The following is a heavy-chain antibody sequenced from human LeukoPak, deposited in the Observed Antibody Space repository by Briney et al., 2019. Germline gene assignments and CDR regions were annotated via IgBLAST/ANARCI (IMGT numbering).Heavy chain of an antibody. J-gene: IGHJ4*02. CDR2: ISSDGANA. Sequence: GGSLRLSCAASGFTFSTYWMHWVRQVPGKGLVWVSRISSDGANANYADSVKGRFTISRDNAKNSLYLQMNSLRAEDTAVYYCARDLKDFWSGYYPLYYFDYWGQGTLVTVSS. D-gene: IGHD3-3*01. V-gene: IGHV3-74*01. CDR3: ARDLKDFWSGYYPLYYFDY. CDR1: GFTFSTYW.